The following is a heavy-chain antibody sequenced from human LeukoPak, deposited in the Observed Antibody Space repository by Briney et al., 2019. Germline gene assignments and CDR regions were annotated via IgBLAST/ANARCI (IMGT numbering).Heavy chain of an antibody. Sequence: GGSLRLSCAASGFTFSNAWMSWVRQAPGKGLEWVGRIKSKTDGGTTDYAAPVKGRFTISRDDSKNTLYLQMNSLKTEDTAVYYCTTDLGSTNDQYYYYYMDVWGKGTTATISS. J-gene: IGHJ6*03. CDR1: GFTFSNAW. CDR3: TTDLGSTNDQYYYYYMDV. V-gene: IGHV3-15*01. D-gene: IGHD1-1*01. CDR2: IKSKTDGGTT.